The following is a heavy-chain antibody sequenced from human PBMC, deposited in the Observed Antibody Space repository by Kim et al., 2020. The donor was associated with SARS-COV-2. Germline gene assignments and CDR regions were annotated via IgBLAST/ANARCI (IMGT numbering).Heavy chain of an antibody. CDR1: GFTFSTHT. D-gene: IGHD3-3*01. V-gene: IGHV3-21*01. J-gene: IGHJ6*02. CDR3: ARDSFGFFGMDV. Sequence: GGSLRLSCVASGFTFSTHTMNWVRQAPGKGLEWVSSISSGSSYIFYADSVKGRFTISRDNAKNSLYLQMNSLRAEDTAVYYCARDSFGFFGMDVWGQGTTVTVSS. CDR2: ISSGSSYI.